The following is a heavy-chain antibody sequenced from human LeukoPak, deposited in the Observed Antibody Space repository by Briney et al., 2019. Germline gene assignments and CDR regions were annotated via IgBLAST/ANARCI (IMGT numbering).Heavy chain of an antibody. CDR3: ATYRPTAMVFDY. J-gene: IGHJ4*02. CDR1: GYTFTSYY. V-gene: IGHV1-46*01. Sequence: ASVKVSCKASGYTFTSYYMHWVRQAPGQGLEWMGIINPSGGSTSYAQKFQGRVTMTRDMSTSTVYMELSRLRSDDTAVYYCATYRPTAMVFDYWGQGTLVTVSS. CDR2: INPSGGST. D-gene: IGHD5-18*01.